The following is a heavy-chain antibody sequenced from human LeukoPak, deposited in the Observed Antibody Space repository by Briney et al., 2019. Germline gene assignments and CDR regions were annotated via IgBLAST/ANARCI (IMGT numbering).Heavy chain of an antibody. CDR2: IYHSGST. CDR3: ARVGSGHYGMDV. CDR1: GGSISSANYY. J-gene: IGHJ6*02. Sequence: PSETLSLTCTVSGGSISSANYYWNWIRQPPGKGLEWIGYIYHSGSTYYNPSLKSRVTISVDRSKNQFSLKLSSVTAADTAVYYCARVGSGHYGMDVWGQGTTVTVSS. V-gene: IGHV4-30-2*01.